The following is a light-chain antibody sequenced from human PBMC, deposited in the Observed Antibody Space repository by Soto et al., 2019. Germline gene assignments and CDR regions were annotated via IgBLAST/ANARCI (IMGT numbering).Light chain of an antibody. CDR2: KAS. Sequence: DIQMTQSPPTLSASVGDRVSLSCRASRNVAKWLAWYQQKPGKAPKLLIYKASTLKSGVPSRFSGSGSGTEFTLTISSLQPDDFATYYCQQYNSYWTFGQGTKV. J-gene: IGKJ1*01. V-gene: IGKV1-5*03. CDR1: RNVAKW. CDR3: QQYNSYWT.